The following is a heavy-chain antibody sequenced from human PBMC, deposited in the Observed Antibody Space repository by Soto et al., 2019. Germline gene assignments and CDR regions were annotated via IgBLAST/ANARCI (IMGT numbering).Heavy chain of an antibody. CDR2: IYYSGSA. CDR1: GGSITSSSYY. CDR3: ASKNGRDYFDY. Sequence: SETLSLTCTVSGGSITSSSYYWGWIRQPPGQGLEWIGSIYYSGSAYYNPSLKSRVIISVDTSRNQLSLKLSSVTAADTAVYYCASKNGRDYFDYWGQGTQVPVSS. V-gene: IGHV4-39*01. J-gene: IGHJ4*02. D-gene: IGHD1-1*01.